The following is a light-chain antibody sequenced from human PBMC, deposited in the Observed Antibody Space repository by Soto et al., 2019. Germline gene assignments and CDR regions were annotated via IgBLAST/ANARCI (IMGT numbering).Light chain of an antibody. CDR3: SSYAGRYNLTLV. CDR1: SSDIGGYNY. CDR2: GVN. V-gene: IGLV2-11*01. Sequence: QSALTQPRSVSGSPGQSVTISCTGTSSDIGGYNYVSWYQQHPGKAPKLMIFGVNQRPSGVPDRFSGSKSGNTASLTISGLQGEDEADYYCSSYAGRYNLTLVFGGGTKLTVL. J-gene: IGLJ2*01.